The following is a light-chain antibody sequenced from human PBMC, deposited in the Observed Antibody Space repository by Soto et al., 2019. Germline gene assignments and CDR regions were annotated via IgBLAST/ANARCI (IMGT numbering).Light chain of an antibody. CDR2: RIF. V-gene: IGKV3-15*01. Sequence: EIVMTQSPGTVSVFPGETVTLSCRASQSVGGYLDWFHQKPGQAPRLVLLRIFTRAIGVPARFSGSGSETEFTLTISGLQSEDSGVYYCLQHYSWPWTFGQGTKVEIK. J-gene: IGKJ1*01. CDR1: QSVGGY. CDR3: LQHYSWPWT.